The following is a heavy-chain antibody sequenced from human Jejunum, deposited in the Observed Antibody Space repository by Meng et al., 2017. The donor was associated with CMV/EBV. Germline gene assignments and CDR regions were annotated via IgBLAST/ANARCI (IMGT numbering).Heavy chain of an antibody. CDR1: A. D-gene: IGHD3-3*01. J-gene: IGHJ6*02. CDR2: TYYRSKWYN. CDR3: ARDVRKVFFGVVMDYYGMDV. V-gene: IGHV6-1*01. Sequence: AWNWIRKSPSRVLEWLGRTYYRSKWYNDYAVSVKSRITINPDTSKNQFSLQLNSVTPEDTAVYYCARDVRKVFFGVVMDYYGMDVWGQGTTVTVSS.